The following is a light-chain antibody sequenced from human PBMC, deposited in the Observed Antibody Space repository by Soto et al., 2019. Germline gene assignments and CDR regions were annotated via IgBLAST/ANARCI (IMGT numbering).Light chain of an antibody. Sequence: QSVLTQPRSVSGSPGQSVTISCTGTSSDVGGYDYVSWYQQHPGKAPKLMIYDVSKRPSGVPDRFSGFKSGNTASLTISGLQAEDEADYYCCSHAGSSIYVFGTGTKVTVL. J-gene: IGLJ1*01. CDR1: SSDVGGYDY. CDR2: DVS. CDR3: CSHAGSSIYV. V-gene: IGLV2-11*01.